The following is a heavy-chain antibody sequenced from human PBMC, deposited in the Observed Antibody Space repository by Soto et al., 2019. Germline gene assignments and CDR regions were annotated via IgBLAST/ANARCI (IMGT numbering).Heavy chain of an antibody. CDR2: TTQDGSGR. V-gene: IGHV3-7*01. J-gene: IGHJ4*02. Sequence: EVQLVESGGGLVQPGGSLRLSCAASGLKVSSWMSWVRQAPGKGLEWVAMTTQDGSGRHYLDSLKGRFTISRDSAKNSMYLQMNSLTVEDTAMYYCASLGTAVIKTGGYWGQGTQVTVSS. D-gene: IGHD5-18*01. CDR3: ASLGTAVIKTGGY. CDR1: GLKVSSW.